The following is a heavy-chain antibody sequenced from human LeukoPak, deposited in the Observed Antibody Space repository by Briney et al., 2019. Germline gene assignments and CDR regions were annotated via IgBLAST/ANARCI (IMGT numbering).Heavy chain of an antibody. CDR1: GGSISSYY. V-gene: IGHV4-59*01. D-gene: IGHD2-15*01. CDR3: ARLEGSNAFDI. Sequence: SETLSLTCTVSGGSISSYYWSWIRQPPGKGLEWIGYIYYSGSTNYNPSLKSRVTISVDTSKNQFSLKLSSVTAADTAVYYCARLEGSNAFDIWGQGTMVTVSS. CDR2: IYYSGST. J-gene: IGHJ3*02.